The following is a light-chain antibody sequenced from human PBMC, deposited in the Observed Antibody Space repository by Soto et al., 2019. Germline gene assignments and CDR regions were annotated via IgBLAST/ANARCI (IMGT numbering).Light chain of an antibody. CDR1: SSDVGYDNR. Sequence: QYVLTQPASVSGSPGQSITISCTGTSSDVGYDNRVSWYQQHPGKAPKLMIYEGTKRPSGVSNRFSGSKSGNTASLTISGLLAEDEADYYCCSYASSSAFHVVFGGGTQLTVL. CDR3: CSYASSSAFHVV. J-gene: IGLJ2*01. CDR2: EGT. V-gene: IGLV2-23*01.